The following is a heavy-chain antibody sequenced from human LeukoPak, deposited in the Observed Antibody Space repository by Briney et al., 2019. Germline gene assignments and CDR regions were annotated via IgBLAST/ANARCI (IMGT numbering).Heavy chain of an antibody. D-gene: IGHD3-9*01. J-gene: IGHJ4*02. CDR1: GYTFTGYY. Sequence: EASVKVSCKASGYTFTGYYMHWVRQAPGQGLEWMGWINPNSGGTNYAQKFQGRVTMTRDTSISTAYMELSRLRSDDTAVYYCARDLGGFDWFGYYFDYWGQGTLVTVSS. V-gene: IGHV1-2*02. CDR2: INPNSGGT. CDR3: ARDLGGFDWFGYYFDY.